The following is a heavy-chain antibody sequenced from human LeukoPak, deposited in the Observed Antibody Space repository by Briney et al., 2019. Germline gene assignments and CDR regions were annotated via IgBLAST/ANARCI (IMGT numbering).Heavy chain of an antibody. D-gene: IGHD3-22*01. CDR2: IYTSGST. CDR3: AREGSNYYHDSSGYLNWFDP. V-gene: IGHV4-4*07. CDR1: GGSISSYY. Sequence: SETLSLTCTVSGGSISSYYWSWIRQPAGKGLEWIGRIYTSGSTDYNPSLKSRVTMSVDTSKNQFSLKLSSVTAADTAVYYCAREGSNYYHDSSGYLNWFDPWGQGTLVTVSS. J-gene: IGHJ5*02.